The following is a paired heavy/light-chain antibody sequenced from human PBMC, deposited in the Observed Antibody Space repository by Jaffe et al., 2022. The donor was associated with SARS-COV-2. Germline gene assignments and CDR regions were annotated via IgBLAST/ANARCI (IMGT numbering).Heavy chain of an antibody. CDR3: ARGLELLENWFDP. D-gene: IGHD1-1*01. V-gene: IGHV3-33*01. Sequence: QVQLVESGGGVVQPGRSLTLSCAASGFTFKNYGMHWVRQAPGKGLEWVALIWFDGTKKYYGDSVKGRFTISRDDSKSTLLLEMNSLRVEDTAVYYCARGLELLENWFDPWGQGTLVTVS. CDR1: GFTFKNYG. J-gene: IGHJ5*02. CDR2: IWFDGTKK.
Light chain of an antibody. CDR1: QNIGSW. CDR2: ATF. V-gene: IGKV1-12*01. CDR3: QQAYSFPLT. Sequence: DIQMTQSPSSVSASLGDRVTITCRASQNIGSWLGWFQQKPGKAPKLLIYATFTLQTGVPSRFSGSRSGTEFTLTISSLQPEDYATYYCQQAYSFPLTFGQGTRLEIK. J-gene: IGKJ5*01.